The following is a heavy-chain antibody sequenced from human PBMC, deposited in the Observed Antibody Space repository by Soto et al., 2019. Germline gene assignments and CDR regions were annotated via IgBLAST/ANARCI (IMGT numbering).Heavy chain of an antibody. J-gene: IGHJ3*02. Sequence: SLRLSCAASGFPFDAYAMHWVRQAPGKGLEWVSGISWNSDNIVYADSVTGRLTISRDNTKNSLYLQMNSLRAEDTAVYYCAKDLYSNYGDAFDIWGQGTMVT. CDR2: ISWNSDNI. D-gene: IGHD4-4*01. CDR3: AKDLYSNYGDAFDI. V-gene: IGHV3-9*01. CDR1: GFPFDAYA.